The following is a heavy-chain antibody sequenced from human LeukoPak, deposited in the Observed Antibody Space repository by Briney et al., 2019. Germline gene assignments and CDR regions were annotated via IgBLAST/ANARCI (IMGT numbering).Heavy chain of an antibody. D-gene: IGHD2-21*02. CDR2: IWYDGSNK. V-gene: IGHV3-33*01. Sequence: GGSLRLSCAASGFTFSSYGMHWVRQAPGKGLEWVAVIWYDGSNKYYADSVKGRFTISRDNAKNTLYLQMNSLRGGDPGVYYCAREGGGGYGGDWYNYYYYGMDVWGQGTTVTVSS. CDR3: AREGGGGYGGDWYNYYYYGMDV. CDR1: GFTFSSYG. J-gene: IGHJ6*02.